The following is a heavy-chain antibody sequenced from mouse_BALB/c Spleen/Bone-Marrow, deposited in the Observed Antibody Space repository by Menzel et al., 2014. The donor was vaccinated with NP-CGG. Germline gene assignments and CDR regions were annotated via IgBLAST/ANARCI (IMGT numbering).Heavy chain of an antibody. CDR1: GFDFSGYW. Sequence: EVKLMGSGGGLVQPGGSLKLSCAASGFDFSGYWMSWVRQAPGKGLEWIGEINPDSTTINYAPSRKDKFIISRDNAKNTLFLQMSKVRSEDTALYYCARLSYYGRFAYWGQGTLVTVSA. V-gene: IGHV4-1*02. CDR3: ARLSYYGRFAY. CDR2: INPDSTTI. J-gene: IGHJ3*01. D-gene: IGHD1-1*01.